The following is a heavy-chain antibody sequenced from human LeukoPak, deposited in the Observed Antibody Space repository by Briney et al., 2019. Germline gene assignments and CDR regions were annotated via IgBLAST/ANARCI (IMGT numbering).Heavy chain of an antibody. Sequence: GESLQISCKGSGYSFTNSWIGWVRQMPGEGLEWMGIIYPGDSDTRYSPSFQGQVTISADKSISTAYLQWSSLKASDTAMYYCARFVAATEALDYWGQGTLVTVSS. V-gene: IGHV5-51*01. D-gene: IGHD2-15*01. CDR2: IYPGDSDT. J-gene: IGHJ4*02. CDR1: GYSFTNSW. CDR3: ARFVAATEALDY.